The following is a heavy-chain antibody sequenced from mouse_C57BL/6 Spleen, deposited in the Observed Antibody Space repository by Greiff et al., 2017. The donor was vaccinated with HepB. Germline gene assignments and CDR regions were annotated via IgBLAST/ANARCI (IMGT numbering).Heavy chain of an antibody. D-gene: IGHD3-2*02. CDR2: IDPNSGGT. CDR1: GYTFTCYW. CDR3: ASRGQLRLRGFAY. Sequence: SCTASGYTFTCYWMHWVKQRPGRGLEWIGRIDPNSGGTKYNEKFKSKATLTVDKASSTAYMQPSSLTSEASAVYYCASRGQLRLRGFAYWGQGTMVTVSA. V-gene: IGHV1-72*01. J-gene: IGHJ3*01.